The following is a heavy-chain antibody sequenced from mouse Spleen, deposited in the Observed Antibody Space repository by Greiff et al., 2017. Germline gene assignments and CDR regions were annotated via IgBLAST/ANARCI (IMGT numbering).Heavy chain of an antibody. J-gene: IGHJ3*01. CDR2: IDPYDSET. D-gene: IGHD1-2*01. CDR3: ARGATATSWFGY. CDR1: GYTFTSYW. V-gene: IGHV1-52*01. Sequence: QVQLQQPGAELVRPGASVKLSCKASGYTFTSYWMNWVKQRPEQGLEWIGRIDPYDSETHYNQKFKDKALLTVDTSSSTAFLQLSSLTSEDCAVYYCARGATATSWFGYWGQGTLVTGSA.